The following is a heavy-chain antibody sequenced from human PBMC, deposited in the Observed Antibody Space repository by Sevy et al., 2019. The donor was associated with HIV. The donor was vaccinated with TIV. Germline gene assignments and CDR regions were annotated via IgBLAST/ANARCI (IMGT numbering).Heavy chain of an antibody. J-gene: IGHJ4*02. CDR3: ARQYSSSFGIDY. CDR1: GGSFTSDY. Sequence: SETLSLTCIVSGGSFTSDYWSWIRQPPGKGLEWIGYLYNRGSTTYNPSFKSRVTISVDTSKKQIYLKLNSVTAADTAVYYCARQYSSSFGIDYWGPVTRVTVSS. CDR2: LYNRGST. V-gene: IGHV4-59*08. D-gene: IGHD6-6*01.